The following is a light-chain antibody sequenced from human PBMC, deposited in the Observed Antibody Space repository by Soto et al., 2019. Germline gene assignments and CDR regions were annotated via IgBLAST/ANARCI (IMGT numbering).Light chain of an antibody. V-gene: IGKV3-11*01. CDR1: QSVSSY. J-gene: IGKJ3*01. CDR2: DAS. CDR3: QQRSNGFT. Sequence: EIVLTQSPATLSLSPGERAILSCRARQSVSSYLAWYQQKPGQAPRLLIYDASNRATGIPARFSGSGSGTDVTLTISSLEPEDFAVYYCQQRSNGFTFGPGTKVDIK.